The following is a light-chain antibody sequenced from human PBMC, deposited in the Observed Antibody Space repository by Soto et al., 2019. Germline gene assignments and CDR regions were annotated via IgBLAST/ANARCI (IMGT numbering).Light chain of an antibody. CDR3: AAWDVSLNDVV. CDR1: SSNIGSNA. CDR2: SNN. Sequence: VLTQPPSASGTPGQRVTISCSGSSSNIGSNAVYWYQQLPGTAPTLLIYSNNQRPSGVPDRFSGSKSGTSASLAISGLQSEDEADYYCAAWDVSLNDVVFGGGTKLTVL. J-gene: IGLJ2*01. V-gene: IGLV1-44*01.